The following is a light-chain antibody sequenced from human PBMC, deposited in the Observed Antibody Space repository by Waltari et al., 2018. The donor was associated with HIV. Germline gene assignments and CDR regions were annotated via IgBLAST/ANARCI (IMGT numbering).Light chain of an antibody. CDR1: TSNIGANNY. CDR2: DVT. Sequence: QSALTQPAPVSGAPGQSITISCTGTTSNIGANNYISLYQQHPGKAPILLIDDVTQRPSGVSNRFSGSKSGTTASLTISGLQAEDEADYHCCSCAGSESAEVFGGGTKLTVL. V-gene: IGLV2-23*02. J-gene: IGLJ2*01. CDR3: CSCAGSESAEV.